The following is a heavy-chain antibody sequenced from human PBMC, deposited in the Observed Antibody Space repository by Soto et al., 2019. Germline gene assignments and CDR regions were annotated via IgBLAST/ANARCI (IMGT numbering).Heavy chain of an antibody. J-gene: IGHJ3*02. D-gene: IGHD2-15*01. CDR1: GYTFTSYG. Sequence: QVQLVQSGAEVKKPGASVKVSCKASGYTFTSYGISWVRQAPGQGLEWMGWISAYNGNTNYAQKLQGRVTMTTDTSTSTAYMELRSLRSDDTAVYHCAREGRIYCSGGSCYSGAFDIWGQGTMVTVSS. V-gene: IGHV1-18*01. CDR3: AREGRIYCSGGSCYSGAFDI. CDR2: ISAYNGNT.